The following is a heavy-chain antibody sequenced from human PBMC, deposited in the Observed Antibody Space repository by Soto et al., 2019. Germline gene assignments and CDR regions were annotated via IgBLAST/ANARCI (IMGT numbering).Heavy chain of an antibody. Sequence: EVQLLESGGGLVQPGGSLRLSCAASTFTFSSYAMSWVRQAPGKGLEWVSSIGNSGADTYYADSVKGRFTISRDNSKNTLYLQMNSLRAGDTAIYYCAKSGSSWHFYSMVVWGQGTTVTVSS. V-gene: IGHV3-23*01. J-gene: IGHJ6*02. D-gene: IGHD6-13*01. CDR2: IGNSGADT. CDR3: AKSGSSWHFYSMVV. CDR1: TFTFSSYA.